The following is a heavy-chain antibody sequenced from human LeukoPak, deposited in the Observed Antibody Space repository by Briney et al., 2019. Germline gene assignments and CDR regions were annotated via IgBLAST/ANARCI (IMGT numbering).Heavy chain of an antibody. Sequence: GSLRLSCAVSGFTFGDYAMSWVRQAPGKGLEWVGFIRSNTYGGTTEYAASVKGRFTVSRDDSKSIAYLQMHSLKTEDTAVYYCTRDSGYSFDYWGQGTLVTVSS. J-gene: IGHJ4*02. CDR3: TRDSGYSFDY. V-gene: IGHV3-49*04. D-gene: IGHD1-1*01. CDR2: IRSNTYGGTT. CDR1: GFTFGDYA.